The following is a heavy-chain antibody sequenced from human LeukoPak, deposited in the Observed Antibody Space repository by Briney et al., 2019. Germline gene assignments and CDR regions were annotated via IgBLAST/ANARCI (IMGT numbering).Heavy chain of an antibody. CDR1: GYTFTSYG. CDR3: ARVYSSSWYGWFDP. D-gene: IGHD6-13*01. J-gene: IGHJ5*02. Sequence: ASVKVSCKASGYTFTSYGISWVRQAPGQGLEWMGWISAYNGNTNYAQKLQGRVTMTTDTSTSTAYRELRSLRSDDTAVYYCARVYSSSWYGWFDPWGQGTLVTVSS. V-gene: IGHV1-18*01. CDR2: ISAYNGNT.